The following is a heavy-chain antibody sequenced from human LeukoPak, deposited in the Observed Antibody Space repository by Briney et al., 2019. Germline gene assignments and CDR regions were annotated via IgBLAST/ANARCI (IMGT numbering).Heavy chain of an antibody. J-gene: IGHJ3*02. CDR1: GGSISDTTYY. CDR3: ASPSKMVISRGGFDI. D-gene: IGHD3-22*01. V-gene: IGHV4-39*01. CDR2: IYFSET. Sequence: SETLSLTCTVSGGSISDTTYYWAWVRQPRGKGLEWIESIYFSETKYNPSLKTRIIIYGERSRNNFSLKLSSVTAADTAVYYCASPSKMVISRGGFDIWGQGTMVTVS.